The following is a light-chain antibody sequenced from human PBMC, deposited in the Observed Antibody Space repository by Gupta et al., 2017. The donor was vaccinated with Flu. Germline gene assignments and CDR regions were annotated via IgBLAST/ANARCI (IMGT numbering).Light chain of an antibody. CDR3: SSTAAGASYV. CDR1: NSDVGGSNY. V-gene: IGLV2-8*01. Sequence: QSPLTQPPSAPGSPRQTVTISCPGTNSDVGGSNYVSWYQQHPGKAPILLISEVTKRPSGVPDRFSGSKSGNTASLTVSGLQAEDEADYYCSSTAAGASYVFGTGTKVTVL. J-gene: IGLJ1*01. CDR2: EVT.